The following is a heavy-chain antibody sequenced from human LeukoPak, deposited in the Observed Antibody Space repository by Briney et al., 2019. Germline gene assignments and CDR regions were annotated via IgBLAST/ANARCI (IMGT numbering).Heavy chain of an antibody. CDR1: GYTFTSYY. V-gene: IGHV1-46*01. J-gene: IGHJ4*02. Sequence: GASVKVSCKASGYTFTSYYMHWVRQAPGQGLEWMGIINPSGGSTSYAQEFQGRVTMTRDTSTSTVYMELSSLRSEDTAVYYCARRGRGLGFDYWGQGTLVTVSS. CDR3: ARRGRGLGFDY. CDR2: INPSGGST. D-gene: IGHD4-17*01.